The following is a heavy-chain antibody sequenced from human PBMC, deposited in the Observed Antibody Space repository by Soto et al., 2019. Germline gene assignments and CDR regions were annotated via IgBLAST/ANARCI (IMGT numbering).Heavy chain of an antibody. CDR1: GFTFDDYA. CDR3: AKGSTFGGVMRFFDI. D-gene: IGHD3-16*01. V-gene: IGHV3-9*01. Sequence: EVQLVESGGGLVQPGRSLRLSCAASGFTFDDYAMHWVRQAPGKGLEWVSGISWNSGSIGYADSVKGRFTISRDNAKNPLYLQMNSLRAEDTALYYCAKGSTFGGVMRFFDIWGQGTMVTVSS. J-gene: IGHJ3*02. CDR2: ISWNSGSI.